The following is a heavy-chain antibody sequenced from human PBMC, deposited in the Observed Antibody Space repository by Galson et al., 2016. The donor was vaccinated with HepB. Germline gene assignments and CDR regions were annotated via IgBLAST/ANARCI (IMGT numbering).Heavy chain of an antibody. CDR1: GFTFTDYY. J-gene: IGHJ5*02. CDR3: VRGIDP. CDR2: ISATGIRT. V-gene: IGHV3-11*01. Sequence: SLRLSCAASGFTFTDYYMSWIRQAPGKGLEWLSYISATGIRTHYADSVKGRFTISRDNTKNSLYLQMNSLRVEDTAVYYCVRGIDPWGQGTLVTVSS.